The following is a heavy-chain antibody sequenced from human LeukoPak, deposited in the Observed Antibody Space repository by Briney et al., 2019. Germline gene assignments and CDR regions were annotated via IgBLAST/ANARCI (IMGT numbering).Heavy chain of an antibody. J-gene: IGHJ5*02. D-gene: IGHD5-18*01. CDR1: GYSFTNYR. V-gene: IGHV5-10-1*01. CDR2: IDASDSYT. Sequence: GGSLKISCKGSGYSFTNYRISWVRHMPGRGLEWMGRIDASDSYTNYSPSFQGHVTISADKSSSTAYLQWSSLKASDTAIYYCARHVLYSYGPQWWFDPWGQGTLVTVSS. CDR3: ARHVLYSYGPQWWFDP.